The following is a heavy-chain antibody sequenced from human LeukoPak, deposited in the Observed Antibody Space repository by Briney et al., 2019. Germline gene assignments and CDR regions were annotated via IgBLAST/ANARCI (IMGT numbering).Heavy chain of an antibody. Sequence: PSETLSLTCSVSGASVTTYYWIWIRQPPGKGLEWITYIYYSGSTDYNPSLKSRVTISLDTSKNQLSLKLNSVTAADTAVYYCARVSAIGAFDIWGQGTMVTVSS. J-gene: IGHJ3*02. CDR2: IYYSGST. CDR1: GASVTTYY. CDR3: ARVSAIGAFDI. V-gene: IGHV4-59*02. D-gene: IGHD5/OR15-5a*01.